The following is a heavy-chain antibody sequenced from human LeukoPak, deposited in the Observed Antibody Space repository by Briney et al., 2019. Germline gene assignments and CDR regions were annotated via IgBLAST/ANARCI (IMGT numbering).Heavy chain of an antibody. CDR1: GGSISSSSYY. Sequence: PSETLSLTCTVSGGSISSSSYYWGWIRQPPGKGLEWIGSIYYSGSTYDNPSLKSRVTISVDTSKNQFSLKLSSVTAADTAVYYCARRSLYTYYYDSSGYSYWGQGTLVTVSS. V-gene: IGHV4-39*07. CDR3: ARRSLYTYYYDSSGYSY. CDR2: IYYSGST. D-gene: IGHD3-22*01. J-gene: IGHJ4*02.